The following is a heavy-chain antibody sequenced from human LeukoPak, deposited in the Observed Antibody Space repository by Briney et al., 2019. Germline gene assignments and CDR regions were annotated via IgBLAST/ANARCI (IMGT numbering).Heavy chain of an antibody. V-gene: IGHV4-59*01. Sequence: SETQSLTCTGSGGSINRYYWSWIRQPPGKALEWIGYIYYSGSTNYNPSLKSRVTISVDTSKNQFSLKLSSVTAADTAVYYCARSYSSSWYAIPHFDYWGQGTLVTVSS. J-gene: IGHJ4*02. D-gene: IGHD6-13*01. CDR3: ARSYSSSWYAIPHFDY. CDR2: IYYSGST. CDR1: GGSINRYY.